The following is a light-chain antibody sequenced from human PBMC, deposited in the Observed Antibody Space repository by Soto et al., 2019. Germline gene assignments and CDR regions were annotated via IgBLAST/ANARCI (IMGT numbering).Light chain of an antibody. Sequence: VLTQSPATLSLSPGERATLSCRASQSLSSYLAWYQQKPGQAPRLLIYDASNRATGIPARFSGSGSGTDFTLTISSLEPEDFAVYYCQQYGSSPYTFGLGTKLEIK. CDR1: QSLSSY. CDR3: QQYGSSPYT. V-gene: IGKV3-11*01. J-gene: IGKJ2*01. CDR2: DAS.